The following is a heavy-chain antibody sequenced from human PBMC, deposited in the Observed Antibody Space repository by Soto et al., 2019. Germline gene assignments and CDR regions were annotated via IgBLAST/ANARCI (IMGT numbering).Heavy chain of an antibody. CDR1: GFTFSSYS. J-gene: IGHJ3*02. D-gene: IGHD3-16*01. Sequence: EVQLVESGGGLVKPGGSLRLSCAASGFTFSSYSMNWVRQAPGKGLEWVSSISSRSSYIYYADSVKGRFTISRDNAKNSLYLQMKSLRAEDTDVYYCARELWAEQMPYDDFDIWGTGTMVTVSS. CDR3: ARELWAEQMPYDDFDI. CDR2: ISSRSSYI. V-gene: IGHV3-21*01.